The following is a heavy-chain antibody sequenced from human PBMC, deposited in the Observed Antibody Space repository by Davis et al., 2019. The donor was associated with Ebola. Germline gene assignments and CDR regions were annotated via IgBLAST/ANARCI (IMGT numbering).Heavy chain of an antibody. Sequence: SVKVSCKASGGTFSSYAISWVRQAPGQGLEWMGGIIPILGIANYAQKFQGRVTITADESTSTAYMELRSLRSDDTAVYYCARLGSYCYDSSGYSLDYWGQGTLVTVSS. CDR2: IIPILGIA. V-gene: IGHV1-69*10. D-gene: IGHD3-22*01. CDR3: ARLGSYCYDSSGYSLDY. CDR1: GGTFSSYA. J-gene: IGHJ4*02.